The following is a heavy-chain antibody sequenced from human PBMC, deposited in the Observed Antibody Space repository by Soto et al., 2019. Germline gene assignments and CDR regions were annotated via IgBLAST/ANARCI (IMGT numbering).Heavy chain of an antibody. V-gene: IGHV4-39*01. CDR1: GGSISSSNKY. J-gene: IGHJ4*02. CDR2: IYYSGST. Sequence: QLQLQEAGPGLVKPSETLSLTCIVSGGSISSSNKYWGWIRQPPGRGLEWVASIYYSGSTYYNPSLKSRVSISVDTAKNQFSLKLSSVTAADTALYYCARYVGGSYSPIDYWGQGTLVSVSS. CDR3: ARYVGGSYSPIDY. D-gene: IGHD1-26*01.